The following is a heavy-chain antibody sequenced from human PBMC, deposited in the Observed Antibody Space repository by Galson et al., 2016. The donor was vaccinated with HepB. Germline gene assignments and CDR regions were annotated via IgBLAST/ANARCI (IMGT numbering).Heavy chain of an antibody. CDR1: GFTFSNYA. Sequence: SLRLSCAASGFTFSNYAMTWVRQAPGKGLEWVSGISPTGASTYYADSVQGRFTISRDNSNNMLHLQMNSLRAEDTAIYYCAKVNWGVEFLHYWGQGTLVTVSS. V-gene: IGHV3-23*01. D-gene: IGHD7-27*01. CDR3: AKVNWGVEFLHY. J-gene: IGHJ4*02. CDR2: ISPTGAST.